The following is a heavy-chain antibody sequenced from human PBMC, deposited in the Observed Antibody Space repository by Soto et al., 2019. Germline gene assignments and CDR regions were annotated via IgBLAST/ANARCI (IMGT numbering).Heavy chain of an antibody. Sequence: ASVKVSCKASGYTFTGYYMHWGRQAPGQGLEWMGWINPNSGGTNYAQKFQGWVTMTRDTSISTAYMELSRLRSDDTAVYYCARDRRVTTSWYYYGMDVWGQGTTVTVSS. CDR2: INPNSGGT. V-gene: IGHV1-2*04. CDR3: ARDRRVTTSWYYYGMDV. D-gene: IGHD4-17*01. CDR1: GYTFTGYY. J-gene: IGHJ6*02.